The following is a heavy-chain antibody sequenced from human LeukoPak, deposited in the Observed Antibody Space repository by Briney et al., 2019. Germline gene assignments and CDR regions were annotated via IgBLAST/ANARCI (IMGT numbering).Heavy chain of an antibody. V-gene: IGHV3-23*01. CDR2: ISGSGGST. CDR3: AKDSLLEIYT. Sequence: GGSLRLSCAASGFTFSSYAMSWVRQAPGKGLEWVSAISGSGGSTYYADSVKGRFTISRDNSTNTLYLQKNSLRAEDTAVDYCAKDSLLEIYTWGQGTLVTVSS. J-gene: IGHJ5*02. CDR1: GFTFSSYA. D-gene: IGHD2-2*02.